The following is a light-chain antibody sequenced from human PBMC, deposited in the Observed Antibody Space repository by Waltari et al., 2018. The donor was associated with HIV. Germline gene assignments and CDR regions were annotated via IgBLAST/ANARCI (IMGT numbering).Light chain of an antibody. V-gene: IGLV3-25*03. CDR1: ASPQAH. CDR3: LSADNSGTYV. Sequence: SSELTQPPSVSVSPGQTARHTRSGDASPQAHTQWFQQKPGQAPVVVIHKNTERPSGIPERFSASRSGTTVTLTITGVQTDDEADYYCLSADNSGTYVFGPGTTVTVL. J-gene: IGLJ1*01. CDR2: KNT.